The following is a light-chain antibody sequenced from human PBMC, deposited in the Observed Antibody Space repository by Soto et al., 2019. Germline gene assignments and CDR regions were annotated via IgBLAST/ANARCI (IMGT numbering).Light chain of an antibody. J-gene: IGKJ2*01. CDR3: QHSRNWPPYP. Sequence: EIVLTQSPATLSLSPGERATLSCRASQSVSSYLAWCKQKPGQAPRLLIYDASNRATGIPARLSGSGSGTDFTLTISSLQPEDFAVYYYQHSRNWPPYPFGQGTKLEIK. CDR2: DAS. V-gene: IGKV3-11*01. CDR1: QSVSSY.